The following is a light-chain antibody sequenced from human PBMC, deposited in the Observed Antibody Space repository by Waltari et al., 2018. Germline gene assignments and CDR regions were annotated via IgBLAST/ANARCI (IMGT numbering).Light chain of an antibody. CDR2: GTS. V-gene: IGKV3-20*01. J-gene: IGKJ4*01. CDR1: QSVTSIS. Sequence: EFVFTQSPGTLSLSPGQRAPLSCRASQSVTSISLTWYQQKVGQAPRLLIYGTSSRATGIPDRFSGSGSGTDFTLTISRLEPEDFAVYYCQQYDGEVVTFGGGTKVEI. CDR3: QQYDGEVVT.